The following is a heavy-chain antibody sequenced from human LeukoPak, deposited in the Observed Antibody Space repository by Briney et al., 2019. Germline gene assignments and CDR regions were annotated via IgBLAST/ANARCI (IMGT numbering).Heavy chain of an antibody. CDR3: AKVAGDRMDY. V-gene: IGHV1-18*01. D-gene: IGHD6-13*01. Sequence: GASVKVSCKASGYTFATYGFCWVRQAPGHGLEWMGWISSNTGKTDYAQKFQGRVTLTTDTSTSTAYMELRSLRPDDTALYYCAKVAGDRMDYWGQGALLTASS. J-gene: IGHJ4*02. CDR1: GYTFATYG. CDR2: ISSNTGKT.